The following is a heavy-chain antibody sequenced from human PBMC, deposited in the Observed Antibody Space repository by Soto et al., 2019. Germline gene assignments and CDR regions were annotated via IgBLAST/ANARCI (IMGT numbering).Heavy chain of an antibody. Sequence: QITLKESGPTLVKPTQTLTLTCTFSGFSLSTSGVGVGWIRQPPGKALEWLALIYLDDDKRYSPSLKSRLTITKDTSKNQVVLTMTNMDPVDTATYYCAHSFMHRSYDSSGYYQYFDYWGQGTLVTVSS. CDR1: GFSLSTSGVG. V-gene: IGHV2-5*02. D-gene: IGHD3-22*01. CDR2: IYLDDDK. J-gene: IGHJ4*02. CDR3: AHSFMHRSYDSSGYYQYFDY.